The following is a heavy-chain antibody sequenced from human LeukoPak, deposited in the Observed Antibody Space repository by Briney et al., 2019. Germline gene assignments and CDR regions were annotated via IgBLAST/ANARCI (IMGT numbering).Heavy chain of an antibody. CDR3: ARRGGSGRSFDY. J-gene: IGHJ4*02. V-gene: IGHV4-61*08. CDR2: IYYSGST. CDR1: GASVSSGGYY. D-gene: IGHD3-10*01. Sequence: PSETLSLTCTVSGASVSSGGYYRSWLRQPPGKGLEWIGYIYYSGSTNYNPSLKSRVTISVDTSKNQFSLKVSSVTAADTAVYYCARRGGSGRSFDYWGQGTLVTVSS.